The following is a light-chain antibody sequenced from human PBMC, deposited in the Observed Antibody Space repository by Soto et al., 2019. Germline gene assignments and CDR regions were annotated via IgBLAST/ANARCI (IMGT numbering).Light chain of an antibody. CDR1: QSVSTW. CDR3: QQYNTFPYI. V-gene: IGKV1-5*03. Sequence: DIQMTQSPSTRSASVGDRVTITCRASQSVSTWLAWYQQRPGKAPKLLIYRASTLDSGVPSRFSGSGSETEFTLNISSLQPDDFATYYCQQYNTFPYIFGQGTKLEIK. CDR2: RAS. J-gene: IGKJ2*01.